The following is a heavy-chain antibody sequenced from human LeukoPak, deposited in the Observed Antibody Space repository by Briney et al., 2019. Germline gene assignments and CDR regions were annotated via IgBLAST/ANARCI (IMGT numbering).Heavy chain of an antibody. CDR3: ARGAGSSGWYG. Sequence: ASVKVSCKVSGYTFTDYYMHWVQQAPGKGLEWMGLVDPEDGETIYAEKFQGRVTMTRNTSISTAYMELSSLRSEDTAVYYCARGAGSSGWYGWGQGTLVTVSS. J-gene: IGHJ4*02. D-gene: IGHD6-19*01. CDR1: GYTFTDYY. V-gene: IGHV1-69-2*01. CDR2: VDPEDGET.